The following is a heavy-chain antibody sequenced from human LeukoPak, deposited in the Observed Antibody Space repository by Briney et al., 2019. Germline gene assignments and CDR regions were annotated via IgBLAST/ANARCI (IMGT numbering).Heavy chain of an antibody. CDR2: IHDSGRT. Sequence: SETLSLTCTVSGGPIRSYYWSWIRRPPGKGLQWLDYIHDSGRTNYSPCLQRRVTMSLDTSKYQVSLKLSSVTAAVTAVYYCARHISTAAAAPFDYWGQGTLVTVSS. V-gene: IGHV4-59*08. J-gene: IGHJ4*02. D-gene: IGHD6-13*01. CDR3: ARHISTAAAAPFDY. CDR1: GGPIRSYY.